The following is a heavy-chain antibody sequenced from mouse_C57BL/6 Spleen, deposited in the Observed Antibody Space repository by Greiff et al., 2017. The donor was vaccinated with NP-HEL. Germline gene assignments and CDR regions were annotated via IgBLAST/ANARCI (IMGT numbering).Heavy chain of an antibody. J-gene: IGHJ2*01. CDR1: GFTFSDYY. V-gene: IGHV5-16*01. D-gene: IGHD1-1*01. Sequence: EVQVVESEGGLVQPGSSMKLSCTASGFTFSDYYMAWVRQVPEKGLEWVANINYDGSSTYYLDSLKSRFIISRDNAKNILYLQMSSLKSEDTATYYCARDRSSYFDYWGQGTTLTVSS. CDR2: INYDGSST. CDR3: ARDRSSYFDY.